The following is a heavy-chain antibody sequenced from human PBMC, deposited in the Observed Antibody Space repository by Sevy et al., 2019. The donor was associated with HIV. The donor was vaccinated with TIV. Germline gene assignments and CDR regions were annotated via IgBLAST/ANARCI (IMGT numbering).Heavy chain of an antibody. Sequence: ASEKVSCKASGYTFTSYGISWVRQAPGQGLEWMGWISAYNGNTNYAQKLQGRVTMTTDTSTSTAYMELRSLRSDDTAVYYCARDSLGIAVAGTTFDYWGQGTLVTVSS. CDR1: GYTFTSYG. D-gene: IGHD6-19*01. CDR2: ISAYNGNT. CDR3: ARDSLGIAVAGTTFDY. J-gene: IGHJ4*02. V-gene: IGHV1-18*01.